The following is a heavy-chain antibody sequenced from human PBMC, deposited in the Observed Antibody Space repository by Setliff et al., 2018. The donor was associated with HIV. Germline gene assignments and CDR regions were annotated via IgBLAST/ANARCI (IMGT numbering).Heavy chain of an antibody. CDR2: INPSGGST. Sequence: EASVKVSCKASGYTFSSYYIHWVRQAPGQGLEWMGIINPSGGSTAYPQKFQGRVTMTRDTSTSTAYMELNSLRSEDTAVYYCARGSDSGSYSDYYGMDVWGQGTTVTVSS. J-gene: IGHJ6*02. D-gene: IGHD3-10*01. V-gene: IGHV1-46*01. CDR1: GYTFSSYY. CDR3: ARGSDSGSYSDYYGMDV.